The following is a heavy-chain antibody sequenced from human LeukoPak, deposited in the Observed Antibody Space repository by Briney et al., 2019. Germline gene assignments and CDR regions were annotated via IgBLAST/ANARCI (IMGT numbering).Heavy chain of an antibody. D-gene: IGHD3-10*01. CDR1: GFTFSSYA. CDR2: ISGSGGST. CDR3: AXVMTRTMVRGVPPSDY. J-gene: IGHJ4*02. V-gene: IGHV3-23*01. Sequence: GGSLRLSCAASGFTFSSYAMSWVRQAPGKGLEWVSAISGSGGSTYYADSVKGRFTISRDNSKNTLYLQMNSLRAEDTALYYCAXVMTRTMVRGVPPSDYWGQGTLVTVSS.